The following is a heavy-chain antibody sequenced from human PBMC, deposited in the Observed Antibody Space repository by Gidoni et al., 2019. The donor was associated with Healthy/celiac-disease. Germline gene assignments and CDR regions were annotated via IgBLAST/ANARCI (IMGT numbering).Heavy chain of an antibody. J-gene: IGHJ5*02. CDR2: IRSKPNRHPT. V-gene: IGHV3-73*02. CDR1: GFTFSGSA. D-gene: IGHD3-16*02. CDR3: TRRSDDYVWGSYPKRDNWFDP. Sequence: EVQLVESGGGLVQPGGSLKLPCADSGFTFSGSAMHWVRQASGEGMELVGRIRSKPNRHPTAYAASVKGRFTISRDDSKNTAYLQMNSLKTEDTAVYYCTRRSDDYVWGSYPKRDNWFDPWGQGTLVTVSS.